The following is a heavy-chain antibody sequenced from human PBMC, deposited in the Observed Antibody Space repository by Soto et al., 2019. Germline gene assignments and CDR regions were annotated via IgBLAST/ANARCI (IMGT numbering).Heavy chain of an antibody. CDR2: ITPTGAT. J-gene: IGHJ4*02. CDR1: GFTFTNYA. V-gene: IGHV3-23*01. Sequence: EMQLLESGGGLVQPGGSLRLFCAASGFTFTNYAMTWVRQAPGKGLEWVSTITPTGATFYGDTVKGRFTISRDNSRSTVFLQMNSLRAEDTAMYYCARTDKFNSQSSGWANRFDYWGQGTPVTVSS. D-gene: IGHD6-19*01. CDR3: ARTDKFNSQSSGWANRFDY.